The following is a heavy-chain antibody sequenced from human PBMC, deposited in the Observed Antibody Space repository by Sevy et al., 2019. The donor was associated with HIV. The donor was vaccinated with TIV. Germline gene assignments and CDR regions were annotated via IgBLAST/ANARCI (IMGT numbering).Heavy chain of an antibody. J-gene: IGHJ3*02. CDR1: GFTFSSYE. CDR2: IGIAGDT. Sequence: GGCLRLSCAASGFTFSSYEMHWVRQLRGGGLEWVSAIGIAGDTFYADSVRGRFTISRENARNSLHLQMNSLRAGDSATYYCAREVVSCSSDGFDIWGQGTLVTVSS. D-gene: IGHD2-15*01. V-gene: IGHV3-13*01. CDR3: AREVVSCSSDGFDI.